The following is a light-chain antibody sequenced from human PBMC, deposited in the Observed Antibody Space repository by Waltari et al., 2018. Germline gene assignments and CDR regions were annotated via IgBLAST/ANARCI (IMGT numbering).Light chain of an antibody. J-gene: IGLJ1*01. V-gene: IGLV1-44*01. Sequence: QSVLTQPPSASGTPGQGVTISCSGARSHIRSNSVHWFQHLPGTGPKLPIHSNDERPSGVPDRFSASKSGTSASLTISGLQSEDEADYYCSAWDDTLHAFVFGTGTTVTVL. CDR2: SND. CDR1: RSHIRSNS. CDR3: SAWDDTLHAFV.